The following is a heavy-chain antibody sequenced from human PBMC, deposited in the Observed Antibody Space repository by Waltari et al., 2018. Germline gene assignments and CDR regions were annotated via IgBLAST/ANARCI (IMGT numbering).Heavy chain of an antibody. V-gene: IGHV1-69*04. CDR1: GGLFSSYA. CDR2: IIPIIGIA. J-gene: IGHJ3*02. D-gene: IGHD6-19*01. CDR3: ARVTQGIAVAGHKQGAFDI. Sequence: QVQLVQSGAEVKKPGSSVKVSCKASGGLFSSYAISWVRQAPGQRLEWMGRIIPIIGIANYAQKFQGRVTITADKSTSTAYMELSSLRSEDTAVYYCARVTQGIAVAGHKQGAFDIWGQGTMVTVSS.